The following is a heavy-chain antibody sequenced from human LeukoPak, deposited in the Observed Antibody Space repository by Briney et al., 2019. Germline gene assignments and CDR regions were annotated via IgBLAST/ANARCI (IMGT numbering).Heavy chain of an antibody. CDR3: AREESIGRYQFLHDS. D-gene: IGHD1-26*01. J-gene: IGHJ4*02. V-gene: IGHV1-18*01. CDR1: GYTFTSYG. Sequence: ASVKVSCKASGYTFTSYGISWVRQAPGQGLEWMGWISAYNGNTNYAQNLQGRLTITTDTSTSTAYMELRSLTSDDTAVYFCAREESIGRYQFLHDSWGQGTLVTVSS. CDR2: ISAYNGNT.